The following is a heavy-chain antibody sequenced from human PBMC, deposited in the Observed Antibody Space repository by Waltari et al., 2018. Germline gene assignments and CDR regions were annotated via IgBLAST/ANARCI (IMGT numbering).Heavy chain of an antibody. CDR1: GASIRRSTFS. V-gene: IGHV4-39*07. D-gene: IGHD3-9*01. CDR3: GRDDYDIVRDDFRPDTIDI. J-gene: IGHJ3*02. Sequence: QLQLHESGPGLVKPSETLSGTCLVSGASIRRSTFSWAWVRQAPEKGLGWIGSVSASGRNYFNWSLKSRVTISVDTSKNQISLKLSSVTAADTAVYYCGRDDYDIVRDDFRPDTIDIWGQGTMVTVSS. CDR2: VSASGRN.